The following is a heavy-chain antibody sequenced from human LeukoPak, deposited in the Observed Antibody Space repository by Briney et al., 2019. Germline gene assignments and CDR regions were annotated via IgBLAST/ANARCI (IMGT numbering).Heavy chain of an antibody. D-gene: IGHD2-15*01. Sequence: PGGSLRLSCTASGFTFSSSAISWVRQAPGKGLEWVSAVSATGDDTYYADSVKGRFTISRDNSKNTLYLQMNSLRAEDTAVCYCAKDPKSGEFDYWGQGTLVTVSS. V-gene: IGHV3-23*01. CDR2: VSATGDDT. CDR1: GFTFSSSA. CDR3: AKDPKSGEFDY. J-gene: IGHJ4*02.